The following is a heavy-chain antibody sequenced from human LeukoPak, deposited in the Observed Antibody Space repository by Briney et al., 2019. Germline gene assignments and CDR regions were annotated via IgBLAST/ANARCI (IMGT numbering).Heavy chain of an antibody. V-gene: IGHV4-61*01. D-gene: IGHD2-15*01. J-gene: IGHJ4*02. CDR2: IYYSGST. CDR1: GGSVSSGSYY. CDR3: ARTYCSGGSCSYTDPYYFDY. Sequence: SETLSLTCTVSGGSVSSGSYYWSWIRQPPGKGLGWIGYIYYSGSTNYNPSLKSRVTISVDTSKNQFSLKLSSVTAADTAVYYCARTYCSGGSCSYTDPYYFDYWGQGTLVTVSS.